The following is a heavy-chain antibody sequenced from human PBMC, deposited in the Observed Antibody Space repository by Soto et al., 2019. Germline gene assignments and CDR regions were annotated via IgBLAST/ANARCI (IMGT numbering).Heavy chain of an antibody. CDR3: AKSALGGTIFGVVTLYYFDY. CDR2: ISYDGSNK. V-gene: IGHV3-30*18. CDR1: GFTFSSYG. Sequence: PGGSLRLSCAASGFTFSSYGMHWVRQAPGKGLEWVAVISYDGSNKYYADSVKGRFTISRDNSKNTLYLQMNSLRAEDTAVYYCAKSALGGTIFGVVTLYYFDYWGQGTLVNVSS. J-gene: IGHJ4*02. D-gene: IGHD3-3*01.